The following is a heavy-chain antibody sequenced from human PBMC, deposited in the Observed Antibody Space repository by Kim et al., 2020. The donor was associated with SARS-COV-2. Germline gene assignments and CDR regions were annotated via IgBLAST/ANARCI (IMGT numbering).Heavy chain of an antibody. V-gene: IGHV4-39*01. D-gene: IGHD4-17*01. Sequence: YYTPSLKSRVTISVDTSKNQFSLKLSSVTAADTAVYYCARRLDYGDYIDYWGQGTLVTVSS. CDR3: ARRLDYGDYIDY. J-gene: IGHJ4*02.